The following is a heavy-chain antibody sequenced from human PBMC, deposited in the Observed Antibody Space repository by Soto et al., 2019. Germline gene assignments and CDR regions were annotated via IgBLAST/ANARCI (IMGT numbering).Heavy chain of an antibody. J-gene: IGHJ5*02. D-gene: IGHD4-4*01. V-gene: IGHV1-69*08. CDR3: AGDPDSHYNDSHASSYP. CDR2: IIPIIGII. Sequence: QVQLVQSGAEVKKPGSSVKVSCKASGGTFSTYTITWVRQAPGQGLEWMGRIIPIIGIINYAQKFQGRVTISAEKFPGPXYMELTGLRSDDTAVYYCAGDPDSHYNDSHASSYPWGQGTLVTVSS. CDR1: GGTFSTYT.